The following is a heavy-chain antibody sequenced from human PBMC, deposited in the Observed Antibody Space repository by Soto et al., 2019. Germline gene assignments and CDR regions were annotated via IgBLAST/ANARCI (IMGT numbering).Heavy chain of an antibody. CDR2: ISYDGSNK. CDR3: AKVRGQGTIPDY. Sequence: QVQLVESGGGVVQPGRSLRLSCAASGFTFNSYGMHWVRQAPGKALEWVALISYDGSNKYYADSVKGRFTISRDNSKNSLYLQINSLRAEDTALYYCAKVRGQGTIPDYWGQGTLVTVSS. CDR1: GFTFNSYG. D-gene: IGHD3-10*01. J-gene: IGHJ4*02. V-gene: IGHV3-30*18.